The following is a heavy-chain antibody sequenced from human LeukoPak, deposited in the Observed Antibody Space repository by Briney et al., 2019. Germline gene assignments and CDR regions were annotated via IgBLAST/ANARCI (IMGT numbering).Heavy chain of an antibody. CDR1: GYSISSGYY. CDR3: AREAIIAAAGTVYNHPIKSDY. Sequence: SETLSLTCTVSGYSISSGYYWGWIRQPPGKGLEWIGSIYHSGSTYYNPSLKSRVTMSVDTSKNQFSLKLSSVTAADTAVYYCAREAIIAAAGTVYNHPIKSDYWGQGTLVTVSS. CDR2: IYHSGST. D-gene: IGHD6-13*01. J-gene: IGHJ4*02. V-gene: IGHV4-38-2*02.